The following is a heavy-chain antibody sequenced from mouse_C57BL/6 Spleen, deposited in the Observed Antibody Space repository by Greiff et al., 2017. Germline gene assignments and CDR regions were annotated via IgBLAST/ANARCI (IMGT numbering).Heavy chain of an antibody. Sequence: EVQGVESGGGLVQPKGSLKLSCAASGFSFNTYAMNWVRQAPGKGLEWVARIRSKSNNYATYYADSVKDRFTISRDDSESMLYLQMNNLKTEDTAMYYCVSLYSNYVDYAMDYWGQGTSVTVSS. V-gene: IGHV10-1*01. CDR2: IRSKSNNYAT. CDR1: GFSFNTYA. J-gene: IGHJ4*01. CDR3: VSLYSNYVDYAMDY. D-gene: IGHD2-5*01.